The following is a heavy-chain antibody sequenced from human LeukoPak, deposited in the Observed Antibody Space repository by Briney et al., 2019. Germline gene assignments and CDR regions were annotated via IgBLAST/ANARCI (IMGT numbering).Heavy chain of an antibody. D-gene: IGHD6-19*01. CDR3: ARDYESSGWYSKGSFDY. CDR2: IYHSGIT. J-gene: IGHJ4*02. Sequence: SETLSLTCAVSSDSISSNNWWNWVRQPPGKGLEWIGEIYHSGITEYNPSLRSRVTISVDKSKNQFSPKLNSVTAADTAVYYCARDYESSGWYSKGSFDYWGQGILVTVSS. CDR1: SDSISSNNW. V-gene: IGHV4-4*02.